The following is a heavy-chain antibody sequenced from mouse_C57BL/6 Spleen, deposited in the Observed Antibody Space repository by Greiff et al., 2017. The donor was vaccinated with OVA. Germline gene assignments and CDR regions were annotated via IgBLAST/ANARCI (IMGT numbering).Heavy chain of an antibody. V-gene: IGHV1-53*01. J-gene: IGHJ1*03. Sequence: QVQLQQPGTELVKPGASVKLSCKASGYTFTSYWMHWVKQRPGQGLEWIGNINPSNGGTNYNEKFKSKATLTVDKSSSTAYMQLSSLTSEDSAVYYCARGGATGSSPHWYFDVWGTGTTVTVSS. CDR1: GYTFTSYW. CDR3: ARGGATGSSPHWYFDV. CDR2: INPSNGGT. D-gene: IGHD1-1*01.